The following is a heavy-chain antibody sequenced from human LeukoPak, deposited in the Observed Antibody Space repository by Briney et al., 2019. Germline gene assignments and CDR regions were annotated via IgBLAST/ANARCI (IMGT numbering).Heavy chain of an antibody. CDR3: ARKGDV. Sequence: SETLSLTCTVSGDSISSYYWSWIRQPAGKGLEWIGRIYASGSTDYNPSLKSRVTISLDTSKNQFSLKLNSVTAADTAVYYCARKGDVWGKGTTVTVSS. J-gene: IGHJ6*04. CDR1: GDSISSYY. V-gene: IGHV4-4*07. CDR2: IYASGST.